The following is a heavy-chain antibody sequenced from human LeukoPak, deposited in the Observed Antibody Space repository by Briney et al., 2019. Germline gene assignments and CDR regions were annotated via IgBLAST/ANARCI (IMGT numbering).Heavy chain of an antibody. J-gene: IGHJ4*02. Sequence: GSLRLSCAASGFTFSSYAMHWVRRAPGKGLEWVAVISYDGSNKYYADSVKGRFTISRDNSKNTLYLQMNSLRAEDTAVYYCARPDYGGNLFDYWGQGTLVTVSS. V-gene: IGHV3-30*04. CDR3: ARPDYGGNLFDY. CDR1: GFTFSSYA. D-gene: IGHD4-23*01. CDR2: ISYDGSNK.